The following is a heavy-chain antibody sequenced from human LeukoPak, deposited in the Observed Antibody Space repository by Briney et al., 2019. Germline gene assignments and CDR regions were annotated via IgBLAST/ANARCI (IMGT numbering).Heavy chain of an antibody. Sequence: ASVKVSCKASGYTFTSYGISWVRQAPGQGLEWMGWISDYNGNTNYAQKLQGRVTMTTDTSTSTAYMELRSLRSDDTAVYYCARDHNPAGLWFGELPFDYWGQGTLVTVSS. J-gene: IGHJ4*02. CDR1: GYTFTSYG. D-gene: IGHD3-10*01. CDR2: ISDYNGNT. V-gene: IGHV1-18*01. CDR3: ARDHNPAGLWFGELPFDY.